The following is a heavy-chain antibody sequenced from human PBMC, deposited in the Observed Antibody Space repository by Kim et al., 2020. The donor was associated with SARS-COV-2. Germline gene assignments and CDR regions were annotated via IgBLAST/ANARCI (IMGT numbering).Heavy chain of an antibody. Sequence: GGSLRLSCAASGFTFSSYSMNWVRQAPGKGLEWISYMSSSTNTIYYADSVKGRFTISRDNAKNSLYLQMNSLTADDTAVYYCARRMMSSKSTFDYWGQGTLVTVSS. D-gene: IGHD3-16*01. CDR3: ARRMMSSKSTFDY. CDR1: GFTFSSYS. V-gene: IGHV3-48*04. J-gene: IGHJ4*02. CDR2: MSSSTNTI.